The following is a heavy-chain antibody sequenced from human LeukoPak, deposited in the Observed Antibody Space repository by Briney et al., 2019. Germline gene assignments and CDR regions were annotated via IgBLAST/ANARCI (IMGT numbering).Heavy chain of an antibody. Sequence: PSETLSLTCAVYGGSFSGYYWSWIRQPPGKGLEWIGEINHSGSTNYNPSLKSRVTISVDTSKNQFSLKLSSVTAADTAVYYCARDRIYYDSSGSDYWGQGTLVTVSS. CDR1: GGSFSGYY. CDR2: INHSGST. V-gene: IGHV4-34*01. D-gene: IGHD3-22*01. J-gene: IGHJ4*02. CDR3: ARDRIYYDSSGSDY.